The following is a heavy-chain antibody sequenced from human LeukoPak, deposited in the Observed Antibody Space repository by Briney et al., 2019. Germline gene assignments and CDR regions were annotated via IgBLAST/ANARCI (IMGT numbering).Heavy chain of an antibody. J-gene: IGHJ4*02. CDR1: GGSISSGFYY. Sequence: SGTLSLTCAVSGGSISSGFYYWGWIRQPPGKGLEWIGSIYYSGTTYYNPSLKSRVTISVDTSRNQFSLKLSSVTAADTAVYYCARLIVGATMLDYWGQGTLVTVSS. CDR2: IYYSGTT. V-gene: IGHV4-39*01. D-gene: IGHD1-26*01. CDR3: ARLIVGATMLDY.